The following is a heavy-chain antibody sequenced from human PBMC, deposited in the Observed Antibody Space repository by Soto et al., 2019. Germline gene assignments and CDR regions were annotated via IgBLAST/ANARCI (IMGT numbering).Heavy chain of an antibody. CDR3: ARVRTGVPFHHFDY. Sequence: GGSLRLSCAASGFTFSSYAMHWVRQAPGKGLEWVAVISYDGSNKYYADSVKGRFTISRDNSKNTLYLQMNSLRAEDTAVYYCARVRTGVPFHHFDYWGQGTLVTVSS. V-gene: IGHV3-30*04. J-gene: IGHJ4*02. CDR1: GFTFSSYA. D-gene: IGHD7-27*01. CDR2: ISYDGSNK.